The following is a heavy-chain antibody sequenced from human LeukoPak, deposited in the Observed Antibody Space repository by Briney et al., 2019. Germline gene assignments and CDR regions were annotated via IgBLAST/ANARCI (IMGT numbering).Heavy chain of an antibody. CDR3: AKYSPYDILTGSKYYFDF. J-gene: IGHJ4*02. V-gene: IGHV3-21*01. Sequence: PGGSLRLSCAASGFTFSSYSMNWVRQAPGKGLEWVSSISSSSSYIYYADSVKGRFTISRDNAKNSLYLQMNSLRAEDTAAYYCAKYSPYDILTGSKYYFDFWGQGALVTVSS. D-gene: IGHD3-9*01. CDR2: ISSSSSYI. CDR1: GFTFSSYS.